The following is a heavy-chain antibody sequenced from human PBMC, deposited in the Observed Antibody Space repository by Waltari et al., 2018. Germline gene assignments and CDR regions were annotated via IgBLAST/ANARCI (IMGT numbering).Heavy chain of an antibody. CDR3: ARSYSPAAAAPYYFDY. Sequence: QVQLQESGPGLVKPSETLSLTCAVSGYSISSGYYWGWIRQPPGKGLEWIGSIYHSGSSYYNPSLKSRVTISVDTSKNQFSLKLSSVTAADTAVYYCARSYSPAAAAPYYFDYWGQGTLVTVSS. V-gene: IGHV4-38-2*01. CDR2: IYHSGSS. CDR1: GYSISSGYY. D-gene: IGHD6-13*01. J-gene: IGHJ4*02.